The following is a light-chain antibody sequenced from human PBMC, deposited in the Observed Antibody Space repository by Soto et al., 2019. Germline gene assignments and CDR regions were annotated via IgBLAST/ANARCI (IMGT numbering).Light chain of an antibody. V-gene: IGKV3-20*01. CDR1: QSVSSSY. J-gene: IGKJ3*01. Sequence: EIVLTQSPGTLSLSPGERATLSCRASQSVSSSYLAWYQQKPCQAPRLLIYGASSRATGLPERFSGSGAVTYITLTISRLEHEDVAVYYWQHYGSSALFGPGTKVDIK. CDR3: QHYGSSAL. CDR2: GAS.